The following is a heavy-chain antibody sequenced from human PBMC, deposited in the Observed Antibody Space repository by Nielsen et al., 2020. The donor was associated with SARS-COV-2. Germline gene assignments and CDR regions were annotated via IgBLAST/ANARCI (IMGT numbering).Heavy chain of an antibody. CDR3: ARDGGAEEVVAADH. J-gene: IGHJ4*02. CDR1: GFTFSNSG. V-gene: IGHV3-33*01. Sequence: GESLKISCAASGFTFSNSGMHWVRQAPGKGLEWVAVIWYNGSRKYYADSVKGRFTISRDNSKNTLYLEMNSLRHEDTAVYYCARDGGAEEVVAADHWGQGTLVTVSS. CDR2: IWYNGSRK. D-gene: IGHD2-15*01.